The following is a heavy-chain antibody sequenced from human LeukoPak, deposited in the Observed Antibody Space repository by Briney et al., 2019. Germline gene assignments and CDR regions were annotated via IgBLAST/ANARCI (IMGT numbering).Heavy chain of an antibody. CDR2: ISGSGGST. V-gene: IGHV3-23*01. J-gene: IGHJ4*02. CDR3: ASQTSSGYYYIYFDY. Sequence: PGGSLRLSCAASGFTFSSYAMSWVRQAPGKGLEWVSAISGSGGSTYYADSVKGRFTISRDNSKNTLYLQMNSLRAEDTAVYHCASQTSSGYYYIYFDYWGQGTLVTVSS. CDR1: GFTFSSYA. D-gene: IGHD3-22*01.